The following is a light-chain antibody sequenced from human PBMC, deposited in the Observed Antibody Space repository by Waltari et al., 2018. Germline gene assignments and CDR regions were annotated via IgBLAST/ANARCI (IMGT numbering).Light chain of an antibody. CDR2: GAS. J-gene: IGKJ1*01. V-gene: IGKV3-15*01. CDR3: QQYHNWPPWA. CDR1: QSVGTN. Sequence: DIVMTQSPATLSVSPGERATLSCRASQSVGTNLAGYQQGPGQAPRLLLYGASSRATGIPARFSGSGSGTDFTLTINSLQPEDFALYYCQQYHNWPPWAFGQGTKVEIK.